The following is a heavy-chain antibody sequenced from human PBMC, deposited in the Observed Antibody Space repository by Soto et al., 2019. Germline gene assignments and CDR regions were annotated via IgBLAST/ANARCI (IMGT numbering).Heavy chain of an antibody. V-gene: IGHV3-43*01. CDR2: ISWDGGST. CDR3: AKDIEGRSSSTNYYYGMDV. D-gene: IGHD6-13*01. J-gene: IGHJ6*02. CDR1: GFTFDDYT. Sequence: GGSLRLSCAASGFTFDDYTMHWVRQAPGKGLEWVSLISWDGGSTYYADSVKGRFTISRDNSKNSLYLQMNSLRTEDTALYYCAKDIEGRSSSTNYYYGMDVWGQGTTVTVSS.